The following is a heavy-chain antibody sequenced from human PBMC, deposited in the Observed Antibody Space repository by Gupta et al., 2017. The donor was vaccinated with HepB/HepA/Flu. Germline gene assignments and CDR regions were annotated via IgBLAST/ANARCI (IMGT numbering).Heavy chain of an antibody. V-gene: IGHV1-18*01. CDR2: ISAYNGNT. CDR1: GYTFTSYG. J-gene: IGHJ6*02. D-gene: IGHD5-12*01. Sequence: QVQLVQSGAEVKKPGASVKVSCKASGYTFTSYGISWVRQAPGQGLEWMGWISAYNGNTNYAQKLKGRVTMTTDTSTSTAYMEMRSLRSDETAVYYCAREGGGHSGYDPDYYYGMDVWGQGTTVTVSS. CDR3: AREGGGHSGYDPDYYYGMDV.